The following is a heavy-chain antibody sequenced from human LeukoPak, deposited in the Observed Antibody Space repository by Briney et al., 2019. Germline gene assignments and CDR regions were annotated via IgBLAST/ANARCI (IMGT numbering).Heavy chain of an antibody. CDR1: GGSISSYY. V-gene: IGHV4-59*01. D-gene: IGHD3-22*01. J-gene: IGHJ4*02. CDR2: IYYSGST. CDR3: ARGNEYYYDSSGRFDY. Sequence: SETLSLTCTVSGGSISSYYWSWLRQPPGKGLEWIGYIYYSGSTNYNPSLKSRVTISVDTSKNQFSLKLSSVTAADTAVYYCARGNEYYYDSSGRFDYWGQGTLVTVSS.